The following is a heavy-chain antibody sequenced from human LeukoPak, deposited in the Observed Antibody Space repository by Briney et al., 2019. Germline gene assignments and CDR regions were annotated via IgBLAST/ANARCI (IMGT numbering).Heavy chain of an antibody. CDR1: GFTFSNHA. CDR2: ICDSGSGT. V-gene: IGHV3-23*01. CDR3: AKAYGSSWFFDY. D-gene: IGHD6-13*01. J-gene: IGHJ4*02. Sequence: PGGSLRLSCAASGFTFSNHAMSWVRQAPGKGLEWVSAICDSGSGTFFADSVKGRFTISRDNSKNTLYLQMNSLRAEDTAIYYCAKAYGSSWFFDYWGQGTLVTVSS.